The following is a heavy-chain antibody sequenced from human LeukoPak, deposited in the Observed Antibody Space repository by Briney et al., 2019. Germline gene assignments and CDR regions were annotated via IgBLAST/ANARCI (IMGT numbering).Heavy chain of an antibody. Sequence: PGGSLRLSCAASGFTFSSYNMNWVRQAPGKGLEWVSSISTSSSYIYYADSLKGRFTISRDNSKNTLYLQMNSLRAEDTAVYYCARGGSYLSAFDIWGQGTMVTVSS. V-gene: IGHV3-21*04. CDR3: ARGGSYLSAFDI. CDR2: ISTSSSYI. J-gene: IGHJ3*02. CDR1: GFTFSSYN. D-gene: IGHD1-26*01.